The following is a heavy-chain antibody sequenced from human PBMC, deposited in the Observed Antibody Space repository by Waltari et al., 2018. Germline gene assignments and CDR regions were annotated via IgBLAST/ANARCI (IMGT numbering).Heavy chain of an antibody. CDR1: GFSFSTYW. Sequence: EVQLVESGGDLVQPGGSLRLSCAASGFSFSTYWMNWARQAPGEGLGGLSGINPEGTTIMYADSVKGRFTTSRDNAKNTLYLQMNSLRADDTAVYYCARSGFMDVWGQGTTVTVSS. D-gene: IGHD3-10*01. CDR3: ARSGFMDV. CDR2: INPEGTTI. V-gene: IGHV3-74*03. J-gene: IGHJ6*02.